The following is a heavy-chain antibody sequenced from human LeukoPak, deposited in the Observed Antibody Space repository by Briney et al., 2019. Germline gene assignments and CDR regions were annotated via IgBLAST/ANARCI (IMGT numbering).Heavy chain of an antibody. CDR3: ARNYMYYGSGVEWFDP. CDR2: IIPIFGTA. Sequence: ASAKVSCMASGGTFISYAISWVRQAPGQGLEWMGGIIPIFGTANYAQKFQGRVTITTDESTSTAYMELSSLRSEDTAVYYCARNYMYYGSGVEWFDPWGQGTLVTVSS. V-gene: IGHV1-69*05. J-gene: IGHJ5*02. CDR1: GGTFISYA. D-gene: IGHD3-10*01.